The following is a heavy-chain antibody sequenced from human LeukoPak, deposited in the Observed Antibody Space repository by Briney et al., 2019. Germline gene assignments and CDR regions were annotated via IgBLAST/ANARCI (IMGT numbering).Heavy chain of an antibody. CDR3: ARLESNYYDSSGYYYHRGYFGY. V-gene: IGHV4-59*01. CDR1: GGSISSYY. D-gene: IGHD3-22*01. J-gene: IGHJ4*02. Sequence: PSETLSLTCTASGGSISSYYWSWIRQPPGKGLEWIGEIYYSGSTNYNPSLKSRVTISEDTSKNQVSLNLSSVTAADTAVYFCARLESNYYDSSGYYYHRGYFGYWGQGTLVTVSS. CDR2: IYYSGST.